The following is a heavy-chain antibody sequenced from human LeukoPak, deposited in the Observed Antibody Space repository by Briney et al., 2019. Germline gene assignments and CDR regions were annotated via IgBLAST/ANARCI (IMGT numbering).Heavy chain of an antibody. CDR2: INDKSDGGTT. CDR1: GFTFNYAW. J-gene: IGHJ4*02. CDR3: TTGLAF. Sequence: PGGSLRLSCAASGFTFNYAWMSWVRQAPGKGLEWVGRINDKSDGGTTDYATPVKGRFTISRDDSKNTLYLQMNSLKTEDTAVYYCTTGLAFWGQGTLVTVSS. V-gene: IGHV3-15*01.